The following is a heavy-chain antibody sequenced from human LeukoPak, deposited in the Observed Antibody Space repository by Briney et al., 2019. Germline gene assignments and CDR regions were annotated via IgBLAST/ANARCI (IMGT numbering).Heavy chain of an antibody. Sequence: PGRSLRLSCAASGFTFSSYAMHWVRQAPGKGLEWVAVISYDGSNKYYADSVKGRFTISRDNSKNTLYLQMNSLRAEDTAVYYCASPGGSLTMVPGYWGQGTLVTVSS. D-gene: IGHD3-10*01. V-gene: IGHV3-30*04. CDR3: ASPGGSLTMVPGY. CDR1: GFTFSSYA. CDR2: ISYDGSNK. J-gene: IGHJ4*02.